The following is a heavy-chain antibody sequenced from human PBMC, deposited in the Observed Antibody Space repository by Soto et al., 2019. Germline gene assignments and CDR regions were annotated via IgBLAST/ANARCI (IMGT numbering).Heavy chain of an antibody. Sequence: GGSLRLSCTASGFTFSSYGMHWVRQAPGKGLEWVAVISYDESNKYYADSVEGRFTISRDNSKNTLYLQVDSLRTEDTAVYYCAKDGPQQLINYLDCWGQGTLVTVSS. D-gene: IGHD6-13*01. CDR2: ISYDESNK. J-gene: IGHJ4*02. V-gene: IGHV3-30*18. CDR1: GFTFSSYG. CDR3: AKDGPQQLINYLDC.